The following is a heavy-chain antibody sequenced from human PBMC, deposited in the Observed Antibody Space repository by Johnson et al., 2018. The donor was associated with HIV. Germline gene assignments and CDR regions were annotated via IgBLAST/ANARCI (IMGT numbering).Heavy chain of an antibody. V-gene: IGHV3-13*01. D-gene: IGHD3-22*01. CDR1: GFTFSSYD. CDR2: IGTAGDT. Sequence: VQLVESGGGVVQPGRSLRLSCAASGFTFSSYDMHWVRQATGKGLEWVSAIGTAGDTYYPGPVKGRFTISIEHAKNSLYLQMNSLRAGDTAVYYCARDVRGYYDSSGYPYLDAFDIWGQGTMVTVSS. CDR3: ARDVRGYYDSSGYPYLDAFDI. J-gene: IGHJ3*02.